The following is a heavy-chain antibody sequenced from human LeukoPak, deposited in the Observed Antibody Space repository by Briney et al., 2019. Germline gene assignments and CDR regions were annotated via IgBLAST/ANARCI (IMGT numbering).Heavy chain of an antibody. V-gene: IGHV3-7*01. CDR3: ARDKVVGATNFDY. CDR2: IKQDGSEK. Sequence: GGSLRLSCAASGFTYSSYWMSWVREAPGKGLEGVANIKQDGSEKYYVDSVKGRFTISRDNAKNSLYLQMNSLRAEDTAVYYCARDKVVGATNFDYWGQGTLVTVSS. CDR1: GFTYSSYW. D-gene: IGHD1-26*01. J-gene: IGHJ4*02.